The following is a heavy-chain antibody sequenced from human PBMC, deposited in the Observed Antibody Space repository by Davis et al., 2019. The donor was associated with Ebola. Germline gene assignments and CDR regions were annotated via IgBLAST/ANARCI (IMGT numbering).Heavy chain of an antibody. Sequence: SETLSLTCTVSGGSISSYYWSWIRQPPGKGLEWIGYIYYSGSTNYNPSLKSRVTISVDTSKNQFSLNLSSVTAADTAVYYCARGSYLLWFGELWSYYYGMDVWGQGTTVTVSS. D-gene: IGHD3-10*01. V-gene: IGHV4-59*12. CDR3: ARGSYLLWFGELWSYYYGMDV. CDR1: GGSISSYY. J-gene: IGHJ6*02. CDR2: IYYSGST.